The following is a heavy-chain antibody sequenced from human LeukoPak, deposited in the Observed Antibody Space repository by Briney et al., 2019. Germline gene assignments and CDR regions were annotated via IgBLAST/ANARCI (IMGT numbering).Heavy chain of an antibody. Sequence: SETLSLTCTVYGGSISSGGYYWSWIRQHPGKGLEWIGYIYYSGSTYYNPSLKSRVTISVDTSKNQFSLKLSSVTAADTAVYYCARDGKGSSNWFDPWGQGTLVTVSS. V-gene: IGHV4-31*03. D-gene: IGHD3-10*01. CDR1: GGSISSGGYY. CDR3: ARDGKGSSNWFDP. CDR2: IYYSGST. J-gene: IGHJ5*02.